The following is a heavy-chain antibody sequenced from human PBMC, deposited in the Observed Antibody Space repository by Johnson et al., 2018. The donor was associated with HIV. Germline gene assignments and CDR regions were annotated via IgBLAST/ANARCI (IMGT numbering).Heavy chain of an antibody. V-gene: IGHV3-30-3*01. D-gene: IGHD5-18*01. J-gene: IGHJ3*02. Sequence: VQLVESGGGVVQPGRSLRLSCAASGFTFSSYAMHWVRQAPGKGLEWVAVISYDGSNKYYADSVKGRFTISRDNSKNTLYLQMNSLRAEDTAVYYCARDSGYSYADDAFDIWGQGTMVTVSS. CDR1: GFTFSSYA. CDR2: ISYDGSNK. CDR3: ARDSGYSYADDAFDI.